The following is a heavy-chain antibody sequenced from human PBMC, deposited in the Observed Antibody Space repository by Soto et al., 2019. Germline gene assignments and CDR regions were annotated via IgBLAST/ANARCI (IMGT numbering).Heavy chain of an antibody. D-gene: IGHD3-3*01. CDR3: ARGRVARFLEWLLESNWFDP. CDR2: MNPSSGNT. V-gene: IGHV1-8*01. CDR1: GYTFTSYD. J-gene: IGHJ5*02. Sequence: GASVKVSCKASGYTFTSYDINWVRQATGQGLEWMGWMNPSSGNTGYAQKFQGRVTMTRNTSISTAYMELSSLRSEDTAVYYCARGRVARFLEWLLESNWFDPWGQGTLVTVS.